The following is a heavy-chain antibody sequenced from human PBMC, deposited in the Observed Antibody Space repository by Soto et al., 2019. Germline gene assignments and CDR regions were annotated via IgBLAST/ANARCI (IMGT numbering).Heavy chain of an antibody. Sequence: PGGSLRLSCAASGFTFSSYVLTWVRQAPGKGLEWVTAISGTGGSTYYADSVKGRFTISRDNSQNTLYLQINTLRVEDTAVYYCAREPYGGFLDSWGQGTLVTVSS. CDR1: GFTFSSYV. V-gene: IGHV3-23*01. CDR3: AREPYGGFLDS. D-gene: IGHD5-12*01. CDR2: ISGTGGST. J-gene: IGHJ4*02.